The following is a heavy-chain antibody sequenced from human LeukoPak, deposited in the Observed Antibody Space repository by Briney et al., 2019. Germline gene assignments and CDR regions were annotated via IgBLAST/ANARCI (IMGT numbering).Heavy chain of an antibody. J-gene: IGHJ6*02. CDR1: GFTFSSYA. D-gene: IGHD3-9*01. CDR3: AKGASGYDILTGYYIGYYYYGMDV. CDR2: ISGSGGST. V-gene: IGHV3-23*01. Sequence: GGSLRLSCAASGFTFSSYAMSWVRQAPGKGLEWVSAISGSGGSTYYADSVKGRFTISRDISKNTLHLQMNSLRAEDTAVYYRAKGASGYDILTGYYIGYYYYGMDVWGQGTTVTVSS.